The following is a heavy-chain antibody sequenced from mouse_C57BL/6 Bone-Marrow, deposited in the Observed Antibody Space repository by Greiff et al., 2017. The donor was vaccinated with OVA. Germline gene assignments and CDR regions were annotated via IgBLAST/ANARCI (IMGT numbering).Heavy chain of an antibody. J-gene: IGHJ2*01. D-gene: IGHD1-1*01. CDR3: VIITTVVDYFDY. Sequence: QVQLQQSGAELVRPGTSVKVSCKASGYAFTNYLIEWVKQRPGQGLEWIGVINPGSGGTNYNEKFKGKATLTADKSSSTAYMQLSSLTSEDSAVYFCVIITTVVDYFDYWGQGTTLTVSS. V-gene: IGHV1-54*01. CDR2: INPGSGGT. CDR1: GYAFTNYL.